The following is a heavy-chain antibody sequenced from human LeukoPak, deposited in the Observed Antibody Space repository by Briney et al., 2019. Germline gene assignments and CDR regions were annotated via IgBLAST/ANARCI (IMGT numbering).Heavy chain of an antibody. CDR2: IKQDGSEK. Sequence: PGGSLRLSCAASGFTFSSYWMSWVRQAPGKGLDWVANIKQDGSEKYYVDSVKGRFTISRDNAKNSLYLQMNSLRAEDTAVYYCARARGYSSSWYGSGHFDYWGQGTLVTVSS. V-gene: IGHV3-7*01. J-gene: IGHJ4*02. CDR3: ARARGYSSSWYGSGHFDY. CDR1: GFTFSSYW. D-gene: IGHD6-13*01.